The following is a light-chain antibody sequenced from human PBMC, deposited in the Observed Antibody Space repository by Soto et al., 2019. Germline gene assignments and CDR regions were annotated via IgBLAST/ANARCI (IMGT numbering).Light chain of an antibody. CDR1: SSNIGSNS. Sequence: QSVLTQPPSASGTPGQRVTISCSESSSNIGSNSVYWFQQLPGTVPKLLIYRNNQRPSGVPDRFSASKSGTSASLAISGLRSEDEADYYCAAWDDSLSGWVFGGGTKVTVL. CDR3: AAWDDSLSGWV. J-gene: IGLJ3*02. CDR2: RNN. V-gene: IGLV1-47*01.